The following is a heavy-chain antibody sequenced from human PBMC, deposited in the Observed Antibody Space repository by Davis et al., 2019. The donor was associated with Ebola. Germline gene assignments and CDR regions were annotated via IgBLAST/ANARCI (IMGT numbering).Heavy chain of an antibody. D-gene: IGHD5-18*01. CDR1: GGSISSYY. J-gene: IGHJ6*02. Sequence: MPSETLSLTCTVSGGSISSYYWSWIRQPPGKGLEWIGYIYYSGSTYYNPSLKSRVTISVDTSKNQFSLKLSSVTAADTAVYYCARDHTHGMDVWGQGTTVTVSS. V-gene: IGHV4-59*12. CDR2: IYYSGST. CDR3: ARDHTHGMDV.